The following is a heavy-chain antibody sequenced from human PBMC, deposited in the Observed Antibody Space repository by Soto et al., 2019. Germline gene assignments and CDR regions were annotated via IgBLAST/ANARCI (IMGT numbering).Heavy chain of an antibody. D-gene: IGHD6-19*01. Sequence: SETLSLTCTVSGGSTSSYCWSWIRQPPGKGLEWIGYIYYSGSTNYNPSLKSRVSISIDTSKNQFSLKLNSVTAADTAVYYCARVKTSGSGGVDVWGQGTTVTVSS. V-gene: IGHV4-59*01. CDR3: ARVKTSGSGGVDV. CDR1: GGSTSSYC. J-gene: IGHJ6*02. CDR2: IYYSGST.